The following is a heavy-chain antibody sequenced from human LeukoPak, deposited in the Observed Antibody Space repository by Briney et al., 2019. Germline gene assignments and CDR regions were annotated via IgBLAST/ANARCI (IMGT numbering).Heavy chain of an antibody. V-gene: IGHV3-30-3*01. D-gene: IGHD4-17*01. CDR3: ARDRGLDYGDYYYYGMDV. J-gene: IGHJ6*02. CDR2: ISYDGSNK. CDR1: GGTFSSYA. Sequence: SCKASGGTFSSYAMHWVRQAPGKGLEWVAVISYDGSNKYYADSVKGRFTISRDNSKNTLYLQMNSLRAEDTAVYYCARDRGLDYGDYYYYGMDVWGQGATVTVSS.